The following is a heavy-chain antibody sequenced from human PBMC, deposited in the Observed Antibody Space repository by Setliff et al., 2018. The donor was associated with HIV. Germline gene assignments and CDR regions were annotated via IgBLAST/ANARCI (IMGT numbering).Heavy chain of an antibody. CDR3: ARPGYNFWSGKYFQH. J-gene: IGHJ1*01. CDR2: ISFDGSNK. D-gene: IGHD3-3*01. V-gene: IGHV3-30*04. CDR1: GFIFSNYA. Sequence: GGSLRLSCVASGFIFSNYALHWVRQGPGKGLEWVAVISFDGSNKYYADSVKGRFTISRDNSKNTLYLQMNSLRAEDTAVYCCARPGYNFWSGKYFQHWGQGTLVTVSS.